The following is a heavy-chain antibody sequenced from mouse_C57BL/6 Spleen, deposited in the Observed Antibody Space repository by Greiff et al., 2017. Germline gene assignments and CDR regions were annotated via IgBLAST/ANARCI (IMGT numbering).Heavy chain of an antibody. V-gene: IGHV1-59*01. CDR3: SREDNPAAY. Sequence: VQLQQPGAELVRPGTSVKLSCKASGYTFTSYWMHWVKQRPGQGLEWIGVIDPSDSYTNYNQKFKSKATLTVDTSSSTAYMQLSSLTSEDTAVYYCSREDNPAAYWGQGTLVTVSA. CDR2: IDPSDSYT. D-gene: IGHD3-3*01. J-gene: IGHJ3*01. CDR1: GYTFTSYW.